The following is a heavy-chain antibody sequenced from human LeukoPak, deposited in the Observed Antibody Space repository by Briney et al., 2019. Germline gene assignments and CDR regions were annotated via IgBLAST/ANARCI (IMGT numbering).Heavy chain of an antibody. CDR1: GGTFSSYA. Sequence: SVKVSCKASGGTFSSYAISWVRQAPGQGLEWMGRIIPIFGAANYAQRFQGRVSITTDESTSTAYMELSSLRSEDTAVYYCARGFYYDSSGHNYGGFDIWGQGTMVTVSS. CDR2: IIPIFGAA. J-gene: IGHJ3*02. CDR3: ARGFYYDSSGHNYGGFDI. V-gene: IGHV1-69*05. D-gene: IGHD3-22*01.